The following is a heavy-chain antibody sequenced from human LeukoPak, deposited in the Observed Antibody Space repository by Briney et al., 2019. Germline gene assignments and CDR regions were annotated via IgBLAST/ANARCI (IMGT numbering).Heavy chain of an antibody. CDR1: GGSISSYY. CDR3: ARLGGGSSWYPSLPYYYMDV. D-gene: IGHD6-13*01. J-gene: IGHJ6*03. V-gene: IGHV4-59*01. Sequence: ASETLSLTCTVSGGSISSYYWSWIRQPPGKGLEWIGYIYYSGSTNYNPSLKSRVTISVDTSKNQFSLKLSSVTAADTAVYYCARLGGGSSWYPSLPYYYMDVWGKGTTVTISS. CDR2: IYYSGST.